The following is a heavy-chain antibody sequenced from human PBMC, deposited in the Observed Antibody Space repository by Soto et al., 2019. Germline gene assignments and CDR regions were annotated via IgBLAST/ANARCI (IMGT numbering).Heavy chain of an antibody. J-gene: IGHJ4*02. CDR2: VNPSGGHT. Sequence: VQLVQSGAEVKKPVASVKVSCKASGDTFTDYYIHWVRQAPGQGLAWMGTVNPSGGHTTYAQHFLGRMTMTRDTSTSTLYMELTSLTSEDTAVYYCARGGHVVVVTAALDYWGQGTLVTVSS. V-gene: IGHV1-46*01. D-gene: IGHD2-21*02. CDR3: ARGGHVVVVTAALDY. CDR1: GDTFTDYY.